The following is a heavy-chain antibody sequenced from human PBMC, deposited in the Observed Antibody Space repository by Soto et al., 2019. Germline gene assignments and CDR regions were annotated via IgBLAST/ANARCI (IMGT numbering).Heavy chain of an antibody. J-gene: IGHJ4*02. Sequence: SETLSLTCTVSGGSIRSGDYYWSWIRHPPGKGLEWIGYIYYSGSTYYNPSLKSRVTISVDTSKNQFSLKLSSVTAADTAVYYCARGGMWYPYYFDYWGQGTLVTVSS. CDR2: IYYSGST. D-gene: IGHD2-15*01. CDR3: ARGGMWYPYYFDY. V-gene: IGHV4-30-4*01. CDR1: GGSIRSGDYY.